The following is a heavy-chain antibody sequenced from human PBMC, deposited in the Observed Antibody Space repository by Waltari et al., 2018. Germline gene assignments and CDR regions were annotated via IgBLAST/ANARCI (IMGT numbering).Heavy chain of an antibody. Sequence: QVQLQESGPGLVKPSETLSLTCTVSGYSISSGYYWGWIRQPPGKGLEWIGSIYHSGSTYYNPSLKSRVTISVDTSKNQFSLKLSSVTAADTAVYYCAVQGGGDYDVYWGQGTLVTVSS. V-gene: IGHV4-38-2*02. CDR1: GYSISSGYY. D-gene: IGHD4-17*01. J-gene: IGHJ4*02. CDR3: AVQGGGDYDVY. CDR2: IYHSGST.